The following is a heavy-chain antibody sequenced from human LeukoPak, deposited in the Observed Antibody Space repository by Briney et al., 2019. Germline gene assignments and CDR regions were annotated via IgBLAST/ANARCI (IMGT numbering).Heavy chain of an antibody. V-gene: IGHV4-4*07. D-gene: IGHD3-22*01. Sequence: SETLSLTCSVSGGSISSYYWSWIRQPAGKGLEWIGRIFASGNINYNPSLKSRVTMSLDTSKNQFSLKLSSVTAADTAVYYCARDLESSGYYSINWYFDLWGRGTLVTVS. CDR2: IFASGNI. CDR1: GGSISSYY. CDR3: ARDLESSGYYSINWYFDL. J-gene: IGHJ2*01.